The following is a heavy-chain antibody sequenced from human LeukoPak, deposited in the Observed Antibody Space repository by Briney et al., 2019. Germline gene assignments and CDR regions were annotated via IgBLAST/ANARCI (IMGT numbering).Heavy chain of an antibody. CDR3: ARVNYDSSGYFDY. Sequence: SETLSLTCTVSGVSFSSYYWTWIRQPPGKGLEWIGYIYYSWSTNNNPSLNCRGTRSIDTSKKQFSLKLSSVTAADTAVYYCARVNYDSSGYFDYWGQGTLVTVSS. CDR2: IYYSWST. CDR1: GVSFSSYY. J-gene: IGHJ4*02. D-gene: IGHD3-22*01. V-gene: IGHV4-59*01.